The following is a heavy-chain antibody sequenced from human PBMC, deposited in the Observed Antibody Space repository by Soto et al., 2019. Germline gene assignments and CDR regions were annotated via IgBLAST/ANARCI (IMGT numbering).Heavy chain of an antibody. Sequence: GGSVRLSXAASGFTFSSYGMHWVRQAPGKGLEWVAVIWYDGSNKYYADSAKGRFTISRDNSKNTLYLQMNSLRAEDTAVYYCARDPGYGSGSYSYYYYGMDVWGQGTTVTVSS. D-gene: IGHD3-10*01. J-gene: IGHJ6*02. CDR1: GFTFSSYG. V-gene: IGHV3-33*01. CDR3: ARDPGYGSGSYSYYYYGMDV. CDR2: IWYDGSNK.